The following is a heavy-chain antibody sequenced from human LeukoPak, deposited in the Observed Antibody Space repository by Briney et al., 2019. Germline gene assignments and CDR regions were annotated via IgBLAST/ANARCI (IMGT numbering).Heavy chain of an antibody. Sequence: GGSLRLSCAASGFTFSSYWMTWVRQAPGKGLEWVANIKQDGSDKYYVDSVKGRFTISRDNAKNSLYLQMNSLRGDDTAFYYCAKESDIAVAGFDYWGQGTLVTVSS. V-gene: IGHV3-7*03. J-gene: IGHJ4*02. D-gene: IGHD6-19*01. CDR2: IKQDGSDK. CDR3: AKESDIAVAGFDY. CDR1: GFTFSSYW.